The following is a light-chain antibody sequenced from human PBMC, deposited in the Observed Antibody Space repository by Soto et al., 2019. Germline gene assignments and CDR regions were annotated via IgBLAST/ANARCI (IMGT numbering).Light chain of an antibody. V-gene: IGLV2-8*01. J-gene: IGLJ2*01. CDR2: EVT. CDR1: SSDIGAYNY. CDR3: SSYGGNNNYVI. Sequence: QSALTQPPSASGSPVQSVTISCSGTSSDIGAYNYVSWYQQHPGKAPKLLISEVTKRPSGVPDRFSGSKSGNTASLTVSGLQGDDEADYYCSSYGGNNNYVIFGGGTKLTVL.